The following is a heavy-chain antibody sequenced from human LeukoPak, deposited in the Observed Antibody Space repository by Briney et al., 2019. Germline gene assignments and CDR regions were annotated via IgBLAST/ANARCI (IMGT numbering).Heavy chain of an antibody. CDR1: GFTFSNAW. J-gene: IGHJ4*02. CDR3: TTEAYYYDSSGAIKYFDY. Sequence: GGSLRLSCAASGFTFSNAWMSWVRQAPGKGLEWVGRIKSKTDGGATHYATPVKGRFTIARDDSKNTLYLQMSSLKTEDTAVYYCTTEAYYYDSSGAIKYFDYWGQGTLVTVSS. CDR2: IKSKTDGGAT. V-gene: IGHV3-15*01. D-gene: IGHD3-22*01.